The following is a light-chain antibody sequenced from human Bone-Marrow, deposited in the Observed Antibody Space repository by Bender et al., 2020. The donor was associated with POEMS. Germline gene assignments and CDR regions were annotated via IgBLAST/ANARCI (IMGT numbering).Light chain of an antibody. J-gene: IGLJ3*02. V-gene: IGLV2-8*01. CDR3: AAWEDSLNGWV. CDR2: EGS. Sequence: QSALTQPPSASGSPGQSVTISCTGTSSDVGGYNYVSWYQQHPGKAPKLIIYEGSKRPSGVSNRFSGSTSSNTASLTISGLQAEDEADYYCAAWEDSLNGWVFGGGTKLTVL. CDR1: SSDVGGYNY.